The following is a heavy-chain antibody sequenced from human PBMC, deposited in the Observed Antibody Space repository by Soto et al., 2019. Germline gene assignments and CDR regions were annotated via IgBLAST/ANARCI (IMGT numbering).Heavy chain of an antibody. CDR1: GFSVSSNY. CDR2: MYSGGTT. Sequence: EVQLEESGGGLIQPGGSLRLSCAASGFSVSSNYMTWVRQAPGKGLEWVSVMYSGGTTYYADSVKGRFTISRDDSKNTLYLQMDNLRAEDTAVYYCAKPGSGGGFDYWGQGTLVTVSS. CDR3: AKPGSGGGFDY. V-gene: IGHV3-53*01. J-gene: IGHJ4*02. D-gene: IGHD2-15*01.